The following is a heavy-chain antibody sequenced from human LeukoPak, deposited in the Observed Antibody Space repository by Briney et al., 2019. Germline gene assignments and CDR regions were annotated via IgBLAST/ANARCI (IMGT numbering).Heavy chain of an antibody. CDR3: AVQLLTPRGY. CDR2: IKQDGSEK. Sequence: GGSLRLSCAASGFTLSSYWMTWVRQAPGKGLEWVANIKQDGSEKYYVDSVKGRFTISRDKAMNSLYLQMNSLTAEHTAVYYCAVQLLTPRGYCGQGTLVTVSS. J-gene: IGHJ4*02. V-gene: IGHV3-7*01. D-gene: IGHD1-1*01. CDR1: GFTLSSYW.